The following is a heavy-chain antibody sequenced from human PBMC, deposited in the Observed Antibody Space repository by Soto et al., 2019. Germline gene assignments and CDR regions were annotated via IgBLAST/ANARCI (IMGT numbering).Heavy chain of an antibody. CDR1: GFTFSTYW. J-gene: IGHJ5*02. V-gene: IGHV3-74*01. Sequence: GSLRLSCAASGFTFSTYWMHWVRQAPGEGLVWVSRINSDGSSTTYADSVKGRFTISRDNAKNTLYLQMSSLRAEDTAVYYCARPAWAATPNYFDPWGQGTLVTVS. CDR3: ARPAWAATPNYFDP. D-gene: IGHD1-7*01. CDR2: INSDGSST.